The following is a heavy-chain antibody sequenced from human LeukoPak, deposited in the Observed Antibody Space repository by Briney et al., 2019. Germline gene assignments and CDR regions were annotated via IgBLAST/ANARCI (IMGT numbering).Heavy chain of an antibody. D-gene: IGHD5-18*01. CDR3: ARGVEDTAMVDY. V-gene: IGHV4-34*01. Sequence: PSETLSLTCAVYGGSFSGYYWSWIRQPPGKGLEWIGEINHSGSTNYNPSLKSRVTISVDTSKNQFSLKLSSVTAADTAVYYCARGVEDTAMVDYWGQGTPVTVSS. CDR1: GGSFSGYY. J-gene: IGHJ4*02. CDR2: INHSGST.